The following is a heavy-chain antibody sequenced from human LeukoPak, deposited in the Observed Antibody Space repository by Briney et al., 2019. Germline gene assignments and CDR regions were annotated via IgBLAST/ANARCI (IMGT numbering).Heavy chain of an antibody. D-gene: IGHD6-13*01. J-gene: IGHJ6*03. V-gene: IGHV4-59*01. CDR2: IYYSGST. CDR1: GGSISSYY. Sequence: SETLSLTCTVSGGSISSYYWSWIRQPPGKGLEWIGYIYYSGSTNHNPSLKSRVTISVDTSKNQFSLKLSSVTAADTAVYYCARVGYSSSWFYYYYMDVWGKGTTVTVSS. CDR3: ARVGYSSSWFYYYYMDV.